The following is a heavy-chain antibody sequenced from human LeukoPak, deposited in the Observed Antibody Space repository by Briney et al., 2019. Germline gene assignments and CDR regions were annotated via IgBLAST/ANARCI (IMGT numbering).Heavy chain of an antibody. CDR1: GFTFSRHS. D-gene: IGHD5-24*01. CDR3: ARALDGYNQDY. Sequence: GGSLRLSCAASGFTFSRHSMNWVRRAPGKGLEWVSSISSSSSYIYYAESVKGRFTISRDNAKNSLYLQINSLRAEDTAVYYCARALDGYNQDYWGQGTLVTVSS. J-gene: IGHJ4*02. V-gene: IGHV3-21*01. CDR2: ISSSSSYI.